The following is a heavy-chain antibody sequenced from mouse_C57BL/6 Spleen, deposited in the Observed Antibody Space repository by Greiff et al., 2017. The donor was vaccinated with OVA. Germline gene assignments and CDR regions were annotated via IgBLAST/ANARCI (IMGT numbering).Heavy chain of an antibody. V-gene: IGHV1-55*01. Sequence: QVQLQQPGAELVKPGASVKMSCKASGYTFTSYWITWVKQRPGQGLEWIGDIYPGSGSTNYNEKFKSKATLTVDTSSSTAYMQLSSLTSEDSAVYYCARGIYYDDDGYIDVWGTGTTVTVSS. D-gene: IGHD2-4*01. CDR2: IYPGSGST. CDR1: GYTFTSYW. CDR3: ARGIYYDDDGYIDV. J-gene: IGHJ1*03.